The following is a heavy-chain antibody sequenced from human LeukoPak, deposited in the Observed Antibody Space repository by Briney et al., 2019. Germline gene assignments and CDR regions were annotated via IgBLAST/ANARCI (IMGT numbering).Heavy chain of an antibody. Sequence: SETLSLTCTVSGGSISSSSYYWGWIRQPPGKGLGWFGSIYYSGSTCYNPYLKSRVTISVDTSKNQFSLELISVTAADTTVYYCARLGYYYYYMDVWGKGPTVTVSS. CDR2: IYYSGST. CDR1: GGSISSSSYY. J-gene: IGHJ6*03. V-gene: IGHV4-39*01. CDR3: ARLGYYYYYMDV.